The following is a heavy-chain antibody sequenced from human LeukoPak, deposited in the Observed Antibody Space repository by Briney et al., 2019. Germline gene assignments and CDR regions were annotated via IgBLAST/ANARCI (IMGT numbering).Heavy chain of an antibody. CDR1: GFTFSSYA. J-gene: IGHJ4*02. V-gene: IGHV3-30*04. CDR2: ISYDGSNK. D-gene: IGHD6-13*01. Sequence: GGSLRLSCAASGFTFSSYAMSWVRQVPGKGLEWVAVISYDGSNKYYADSVKGRFTISRDNSKNTLYLQMNSLRAEDTAAYYCARVGEQQLEYYFDYWGQGTLVTVSS. CDR3: ARVGEQQLEYYFDY.